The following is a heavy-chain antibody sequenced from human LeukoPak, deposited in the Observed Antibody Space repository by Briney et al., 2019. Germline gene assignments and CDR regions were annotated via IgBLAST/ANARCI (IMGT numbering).Heavy chain of an antibody. D-gene: IGHD3-16*01. CDR2: IFGSGST. CDR3: ARDFTGGTFDS. J-gene: IGHJ3*02. CDR1: GGSISNGGYY. Sequence: SETLSLTCTVSGGSISNGGYYWSWVRQHPGKGLEWIGSIFGSGSTYYNPSLKSRLTISVDTSKNLFSLKLTSVIAADTAVYYCARDFTGGTFDSWGQGTMASVSS. V-gene: IGHV4-31*03.